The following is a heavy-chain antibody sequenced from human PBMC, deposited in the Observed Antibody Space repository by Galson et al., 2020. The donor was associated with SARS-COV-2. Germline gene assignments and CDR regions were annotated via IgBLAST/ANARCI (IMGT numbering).Heavy chain of an antibody. V-gene: IGHV3-30-3*01. CDR3: ARPSSRWYGDGFDL. J-gene: IGHJ3*01. CDR2: ISYDGSNK. Sequence: GGSLRLSCAASGFTFSSYAMHWVRQAPGKGLEWVAVISYDGSNKYYADSVKGRFTISRDNSKNTLYLQMNSLRAEDTAVYYCARPSSRWYGDGFDLWGQGTLVTVSS. D-gene: IGHD2-15*01. CDR1: GFTFSSYA.